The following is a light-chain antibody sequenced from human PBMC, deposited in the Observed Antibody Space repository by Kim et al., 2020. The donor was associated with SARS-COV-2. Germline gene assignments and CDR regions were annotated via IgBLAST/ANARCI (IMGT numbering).Light chain of an antibody. J-gene: IGKJ2*01. V-gene: IGKV4-1*01. CDR2: WAS. Sequence: DIVMTQSPDSLAVSLGERATINCKSSQNLLYSSDNKNYLSWYQQKPGQPPKLLIYWASTRESGVPDRFSGSGSGADFTLTISSLQAEDAAVYYCQQYDNSPASYTFGQGTKLEI. CDR1: QNLLYSSDNKNY. CDR3: QQYDNSPASYT.